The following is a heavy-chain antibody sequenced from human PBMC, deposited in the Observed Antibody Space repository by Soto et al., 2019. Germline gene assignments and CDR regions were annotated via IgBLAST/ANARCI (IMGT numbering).Heavy chain of an antibody. CDR1: GYSFTSYW. CDR2: IDPSDSYT. Sequence: PGESLKISCKGSGYSFTSYWISWVRQMPGKGLEWMGRIDPSDSYTNYSPSFQGHVTISADKSISTAYLQWSSLKASDTAMYYCARPGEDGTDYYYYGMDVWGQGATVTVSS. V-gene: IGHV5-10-1*01. J-gene: IGHJ6*02. CDR3: ARPGEDGTDYYYYGMDV. D-gene: IGHD1-7*01.